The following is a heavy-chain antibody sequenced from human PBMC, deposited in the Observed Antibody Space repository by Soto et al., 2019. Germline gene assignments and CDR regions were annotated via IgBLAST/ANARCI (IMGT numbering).Heavy chain of an antibody. CDR1: GGSVSSGCYY. J-gene: IGHJ6*02. CDR3: AREAIGAYYYYYGMDV. D-gene: IGHD3-22*01. CDR2: IYYSGST. V-gene: IGHV4-61*01. Sequence: SETLSLTCTVSGGSVSSGCYYWSWIRQPPGKGLEWIGYIYYSGSTNYNPSLKSRVTISVDTSKNQFSLKLSSVTAADTAVYYCAREAIGAYYYYYGMDVWGQGTTVTVSS.